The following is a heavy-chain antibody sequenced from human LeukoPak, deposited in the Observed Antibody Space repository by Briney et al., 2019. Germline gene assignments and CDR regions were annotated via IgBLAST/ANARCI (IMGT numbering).Heavy chain of an antibody. D-gene: IGHD5-18*01. J-gene: IGHJ6*03. Sequence: SETLSLTCAVYGGSFSGYYWRWIRQPPAKGLEWIGEINHSGSTNYNPSLKSRVTISVDTSKNQFSLKLSSVTAADTAVYYCARGGGYSFYYYMDVWGKGTTVTVSS. CDR1: GGSFSGYY. CDR2: INHSGST. CDR3: ARGGGYSFYYYMDV. V-gene: IGHV4-34*01.